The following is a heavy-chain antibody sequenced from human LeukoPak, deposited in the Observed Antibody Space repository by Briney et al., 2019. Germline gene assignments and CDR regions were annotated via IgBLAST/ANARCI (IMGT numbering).Heavy chain of an antibody. CDR3: ARGTRFDY. V-gene: IGHV4-34*01. CDR1: GGSFSGYY. Sequence: SETLSHTCAVYGGSFSGYYWSWIRQPPGKGLEWIGEINHSGSTNYNPSLKSRVTISVDTSKNQFSLKLSSVTAADTAVYYCARGTRFDYWGQGTLVTVSS. CDR2: INHSGST. J-gene: IGHJ4*02. D-gene: IGHD2-2*01.